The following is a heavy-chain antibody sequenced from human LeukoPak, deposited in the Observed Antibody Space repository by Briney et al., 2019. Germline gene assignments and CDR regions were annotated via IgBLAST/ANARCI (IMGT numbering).Heavy chain of an antibody. V-gene: IGHV3-23*01. J-gene: IGHJ4*02. D-gene: IGHD6-6*01. CDR1: GFTFSSYA. CDR3: GFEYSSSSVCFDY. CDR2: ISGSGGST. Sequence: GASLRLSCAASGFTFSSYAMSWVRQAPGKGLEWVSVISGSGGSTYYADSVKGRFTISRDNSKNTLYLQMNSLRAEDTAVYYCGFEYSSSSVCFDYWGQGTLVTVSS.